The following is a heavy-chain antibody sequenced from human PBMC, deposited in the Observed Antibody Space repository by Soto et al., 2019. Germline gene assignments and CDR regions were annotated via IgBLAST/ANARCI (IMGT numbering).Heavy chain of an antibody. J-gene: IGHJ5*02. CDR1: AFSFSTSW. CDR2: INPDGRTI. V-gene: IGHV3-74*01. Sequence: GGSLILSCAASAFSFSTSWMHWVRQAPGEGLVWVSRINPDGRTINYADSVKGRFTISRDNAKNTLYLLMKSLKTEDTAVYYCTTVIPKVKWQLGPWGQGNLVTVSS. D-gene: IGHD5-12*01. CDR3: TTVIPKVKWQLGP.